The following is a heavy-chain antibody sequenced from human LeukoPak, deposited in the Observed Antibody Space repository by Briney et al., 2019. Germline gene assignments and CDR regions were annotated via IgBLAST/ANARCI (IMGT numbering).Heavy chain of an antibody. Sequence: SETLSLTCTVSGGSISSGSYYWSWIRQPPGKGLEWIGYIYYSGSTHYNPSLKSRVTISVDTSQNRFSLKLSSVTAADTAVYYCVLKWELDAFDIWGQGTMVTVSS. CDR1: GGSISSGSYY. CDR3: VLKWELDAFDI. V-gene: IGHV4-61*01. D-gene: IGHD1-26*01. J-gene: IGHJ3*02. CDR2: IYYSGST.